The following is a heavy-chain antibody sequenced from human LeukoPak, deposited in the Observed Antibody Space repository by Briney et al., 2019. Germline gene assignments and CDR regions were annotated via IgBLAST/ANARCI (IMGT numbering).Heavy chain of an antibody. CDR3: AKDSVGYYYDSSGYYFDY. V-gene: IGHV3-30*02. CDR2: IRYDGSNK. CDR1: GFPFSTSA. Sequence: PGGSLRLSCAASGFPFSTSAMSWVRQAPGKGLEWVAFIRYDGSNKYYADSVKGRFTISRDNSKNTLYLQMNSLRAEDTAVYYCAKDSVGYYYDSSGYYFDYWGQGTLVTVSS. D-gene: IGHD3-22*01. J-gene: IGHJ4*02.